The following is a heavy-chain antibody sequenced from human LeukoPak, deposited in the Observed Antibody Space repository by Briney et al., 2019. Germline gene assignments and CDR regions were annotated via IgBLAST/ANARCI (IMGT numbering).Heavy chain of an antibody. CDR2: IFYSGST. D-gene: IGHD6-13*01. CDR3: ARLIAAAGTGRDYYYYGMDV. J-gene: IGHJ6*02. Sequence: SETLSLTCTVSGGSIVGYYWSWIRQPPGKGLEWIGYIFYSGSTNYNPSLKSRVTISVDTSKNQFSLKLSSVTAADTAVYYCARLIAAAGTGRDYYYYGMDVWGQGTTVTVSS. V-gene: IGHV4-59*08. CDR1: GGSIVGYY.